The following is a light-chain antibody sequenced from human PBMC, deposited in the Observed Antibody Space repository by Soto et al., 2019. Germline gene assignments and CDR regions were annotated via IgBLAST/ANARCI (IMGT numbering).Light chain of an antibody. Sequence: EIVLTQSPATLSLSPGDTATLSCRASQSVTSSLAWFQQKPGQAPRLLIYDVSRRATAIPARFSGSGSGTDFTLTMHSPAPEEFGVYYCQQRTTLPTFGAETTVDNK. J-gene: IGKJ4*01. CDR3: QQRTTLPT. V-gene: IGKV3-11*01. CDR1: QSVTSS. CDR2: DVS.